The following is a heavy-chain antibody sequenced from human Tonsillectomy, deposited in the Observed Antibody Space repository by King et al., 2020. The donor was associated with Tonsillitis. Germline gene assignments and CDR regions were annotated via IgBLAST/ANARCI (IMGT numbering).Heavy chain of an antibody. CDR1: GFPFPNAW. CDR2: IKSKTEGATT. CDR3: TSLFRLRP. D-gene: IGHD3-16*01. J-gene: IGHJ5*02. V-gene: IGHV3-15*01. Sequence: VQLVESGGGLLKPGGSHRLSCAASGFPFPNAWISWVRQATGKGLEWVGRIKSKTEGATTDSAEPEKGRFTISRDASKNMLYQQMNSLRTEDTAVYYCTSLFRLRPWGQGSLVTVAS.